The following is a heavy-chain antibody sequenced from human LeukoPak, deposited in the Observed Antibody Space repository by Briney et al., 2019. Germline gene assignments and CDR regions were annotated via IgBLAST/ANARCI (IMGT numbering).Heavy chain of an antibody. V-gene: IGHV4-59*11. CDR3: AREPGVARGYRYGYGSYYYMDV. D-gene: IGHD5-18*01. CDR2: VYYSGST. J-gene: IGHJ6*03. CDR1: GGSISRHY. Sequence: SETLSLTCTVSGGSISRHYWSWIRQPPGKGLEWIGYVYYSGSTNYNPSLKSRVTISVDTSKNQFSLKLSSVTAADTSVYYCAREPGVARGYRYGYGSYYYMDVWGKGTTVTGSS.